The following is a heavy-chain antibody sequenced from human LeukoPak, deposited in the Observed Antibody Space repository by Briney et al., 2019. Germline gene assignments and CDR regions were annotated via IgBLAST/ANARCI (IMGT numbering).Heavy chain of an antibody. J-gene: IGHJ6*03. Sequence: ASVKVSCKASGGTFSSYAISWVRQAPGQGLEWMGGIIPIFGTANYAQKFQGRVTITADESTSTAYMELSSLRSEDTAVYYCARARVLGYQLLMGYYYMDVWGKGATVTVSS. V-gene: IGHV1-69*13. CDR2: IIPIFGTA. CDR3: ARARVLGYQLLMGYYYMDV. D-gene: IGHD2-2*01. CDR1: GGTFSSYA.